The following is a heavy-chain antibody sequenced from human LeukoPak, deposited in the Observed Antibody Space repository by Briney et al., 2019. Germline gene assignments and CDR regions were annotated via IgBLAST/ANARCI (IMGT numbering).Heavy chain of an antibody. CDR3: ARDGGGSPDY. CDR1: GFTFSNYA. D-gene: IGHD1-26*01. V-gene: IGHV3-64*02. Sequence: GGSLRLSCAASGFTFSNYAIHWVRQAPGKGLEYVSAISDNGGSTYYTDSVKGRFTISRDNSKNTLYLQMGSLRAEDMAVYYCARDGGGSPDYWGQGTLVTVSS. CDR2: ISDNGGST. J-gene: IGHJ4*02.